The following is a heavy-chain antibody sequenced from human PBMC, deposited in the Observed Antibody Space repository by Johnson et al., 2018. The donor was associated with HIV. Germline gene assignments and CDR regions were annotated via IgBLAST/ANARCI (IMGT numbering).Heavy chain of an antibody. CDR1: GFTFSSYA. V-gene: IGHV3-30-3*01. D-gene: IGHD4-23*01. CDR3: AKDRWSTGGAFDI. J-gene: IGHJ3*02. CDR2: ISSDGSNK. Sequence: QVQLVESGGGVVQPGRSLRLSCAASGFTFSSYAMHWVRQAPGKGLEWVAVISSDGSNKYYADSVKGRFTISRDNSKNTLHLQMNSLRAEDTAVYYCAKDRWSTGGAFDIWGQGTLVTVSS.